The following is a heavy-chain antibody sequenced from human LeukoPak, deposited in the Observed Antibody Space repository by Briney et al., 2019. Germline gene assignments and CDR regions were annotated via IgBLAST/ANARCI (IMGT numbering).Heavy chain of an antibody. CDR1: GFTFSSYR. CDR2: ISNNFDI. CDR3: AKGTTEKLYEEYSSGWYTLFDY. D-gene: IGHD6-19*01. Sequence: GGSLRLSCAASGFTFSSYRMNWVRQAPGKGLEWISSISNNFDIYYADSLKGRFTISRDNAKNSLYLQMNSLRAEDTALYYCAKGTTEKLYEEYSSGWYTLFDYWGQGTLVTVSS. J-gene: IGHJ4*02. V-gene: IGHV3-21*04.